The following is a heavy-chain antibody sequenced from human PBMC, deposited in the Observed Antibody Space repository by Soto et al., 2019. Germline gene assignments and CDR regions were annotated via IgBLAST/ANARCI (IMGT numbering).Heavy chain of an antibody. CDR2: IYRDDDK. V-gene: IGHV2-5*02. D-gene: IGHD1-26*01. J-gene: IGHJ4*02. Sequence: QITLKESGPTLVKPTQPLTLTCTVSGFSITTNGVGVGWFSQPPGKALQWLALIYRDDDKRYRPSLKSRVTITKDNTKNQVVLTMTNMDPVDTATYYCAHTVARGAYWETFNYWGQGTLVTVSS. CDR3: AHTVARGAYWETFNY. CDR1: GFSITTNGVG.